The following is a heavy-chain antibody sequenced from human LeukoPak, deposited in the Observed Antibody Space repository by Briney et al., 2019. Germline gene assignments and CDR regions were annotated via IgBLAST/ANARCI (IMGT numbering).Heavy chain of an antibody. CDR1: GGSFSAYY. CDR2: INHSGST. J-gene: IGHJ4*02. CDR3: ARVGSSGWHPGFDY. D-gene: IGHD6-19*01. V-gene: IGHV4-34*01. Sequence: SETLSLTCAVSGGSFSAYYWSWIRQPPGKGLEWIGEINHSGSTNYNPSLKSRVTISVDTSKNQFSLKLSSVTAADTAVYYCARVGSSGWHPGFDYWGQGTLVTVSS.